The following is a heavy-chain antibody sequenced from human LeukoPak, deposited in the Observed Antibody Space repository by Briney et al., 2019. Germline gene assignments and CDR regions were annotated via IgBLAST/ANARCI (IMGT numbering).Heavy chain of an antibody. CDR3: ASGLFADYYFNS. Sequence: PSQTLSLTCTVSGGSISSGSYYWSWIRQPAGKGLEWIGRIYTAGITKYNPSLKSRVTMSVDTSKNQFSLRLSSVTAADTAVYYCASGLFADYYFNSWGQGTLVTVSS. V-gene: IGHV4-61*02. CDR2: IYTAGIT. J-gene: IGHJ4*02. CDR1: GGSISSGSYY.